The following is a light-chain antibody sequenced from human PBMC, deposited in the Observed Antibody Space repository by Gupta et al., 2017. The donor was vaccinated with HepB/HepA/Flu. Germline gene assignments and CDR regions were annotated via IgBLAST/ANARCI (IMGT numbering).Light chain of an antibody. CDR1: KLGDKY. Sequence: SYELTQPPSVSVSPGQTASITCSGDKLGDKYACWYQQKPGQSPVLVIYQDSKRPSGIPERFSGSNSGNTATLTISGTQAMDEADYYCQAWDSSTGMVFGTGIKVTVL. CDR3: QAWDSSTGMV. V-gene: IGLV3-1*01. J-gene: IGLJ1*01. CDR2: QDS.